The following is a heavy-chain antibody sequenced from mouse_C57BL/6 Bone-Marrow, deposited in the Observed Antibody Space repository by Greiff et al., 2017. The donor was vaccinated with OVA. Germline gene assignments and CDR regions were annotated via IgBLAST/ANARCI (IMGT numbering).Heavy chain of an antibody. CDR1: GYTFTDYY. CDR3: FPSGTIDY. V-gene: IGHV1-26*01. Sequence: EVQLQQSGPELVKPGASVKISCKASGYTFTDYYMNWVKQSHGKSLEWIGDINPNNGGTSYNQKFQGKATITADTSSNTAYLQLSSLTSEDTAVYYCFPSGTIDYWGQGTTITVSS. D-gene: IGHD4-1*01. CDR2: INPNNGGT. J-gene: IGHJ2*01.